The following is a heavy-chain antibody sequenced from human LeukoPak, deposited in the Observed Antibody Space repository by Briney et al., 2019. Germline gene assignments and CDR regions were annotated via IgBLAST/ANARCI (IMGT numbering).Heavy chain of an antibody. D-gene: IGHD3-22*01. CDR2: IYTSGST. V-gene: IGHV4-4*07. CDR1: GGSISSYY. J-gene: IGHJ6*03. Sequence: SETLSLTCTVSGGSISSYYWSWIRQPAGKGLEWIGRIYTSGSTNYNPSLKSRVTMSVDTSKNQFSLKLSSVTAADTAVYYCAKGGSDSSGYYSLYYYYYMDVWGKGTTVTISS. CDR3: AKGGSDSSGYYSLYYYYYMDV.